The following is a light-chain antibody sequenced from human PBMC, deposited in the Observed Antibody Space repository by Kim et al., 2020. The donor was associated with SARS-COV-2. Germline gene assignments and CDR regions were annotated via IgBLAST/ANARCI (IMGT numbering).Light chain of an antibody. CDR1: QVIRKF. CDR2: DVS. Sequence: ASVGDRVTITCQATQVIRKFLNWYQQRPGKAPKLLIYDVSNLQTGVPSRFSGSGYGTHFSLTISSLQPEDIATYYCQQNDDFPITFGQGTLLEIK. CDR3: QQNDDFPIT. J-gene: IGKJ5*01. V-gene: IGKV1-33*01.